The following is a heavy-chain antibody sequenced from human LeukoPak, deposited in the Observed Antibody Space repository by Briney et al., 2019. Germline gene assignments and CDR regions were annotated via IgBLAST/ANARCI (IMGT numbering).Heavy chain of an antibody. D-gene: IGHD2/OR15-2a*01. Sequence: GASVKVSCKASGYTFTSYHMHWVRQAPGQGLEWMGIINPSGGTTNYAQKFRGRVTMTRDMSTSTDYMELSSLRSEDTAVYYCARGFYEIGAEDAFDIWGQGTMVTVSS. V-gene: IGHV1-46*01. CDR2: INPSGGTT. CDR3: ARGFYEIGAEDAFDI. J-gene: IGHJ3*02. CDR1: GYTFTSYH.